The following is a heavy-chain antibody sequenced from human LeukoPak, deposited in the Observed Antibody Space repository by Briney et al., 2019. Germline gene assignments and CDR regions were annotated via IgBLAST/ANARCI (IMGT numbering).Heavy chain of an antibody. D-gene: IGHD3-3*01. CDR3: ARTDYDFWSGYHIPPYNWFDP. CDR2: IYHSGST. CDR1: GYSISSGYY. V-gene: IGHV4-38-2*01. J-gene: IGHJ5*02. Sequence: SETLSLTCAVSGYSISSGYYWGWIRPPPGKGLEWIGSIYHSGSTYYNPSLKSRVTISVDTSKNQFSLNLSSVTAADTAVYYCARTDYDFWSGYHIPPYNWFDPWGQGTLVTVSS.